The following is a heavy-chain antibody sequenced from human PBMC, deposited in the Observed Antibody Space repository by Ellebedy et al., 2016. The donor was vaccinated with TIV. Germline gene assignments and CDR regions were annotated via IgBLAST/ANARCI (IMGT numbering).Heavy chain of an antibody. V-gene: IGHV3-15*07. CDR3: AKDFRYYYTSGNYGWFDP. J-gene: IGHJ5*02. Sequence: GESLKISXAASGFTFSNAWMNWVRQAPGKGLEWVGRIKSKTDGGTTDYAAPVKGRFTISRDNSKNTLYLQMNSLRAEDTAVYYCAKDFRYYYTSGNYGWFDPWGQGTLVTVSS. CDR2: IKSKTDGGTT. D-gene: IGHD3-10*01. CDR1: GFTFSNAW.